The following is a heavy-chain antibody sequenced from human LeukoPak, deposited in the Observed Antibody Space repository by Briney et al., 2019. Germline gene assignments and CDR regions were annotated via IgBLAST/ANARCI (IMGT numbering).Heavy chain of an antibody. V-gene: IGHV1-69*01. J-gene: IGHJ6*02. CDR1: GGTFSSYA. Sequence: GASVKVSCKASGGTFSSYAISWVRQAPGEGLVWMGGIIPIFGTANYAQKFQGRVTITADESTSTAYMELSSLRSEDTAVYYCARRGSSGWYAAYYYGMDVWGQGTTVTVSS. CDR3: ARRGSSGWYAAYYYGMDV. CDR2: IIPIFGTA. D-gene: IGHD6-19*01.